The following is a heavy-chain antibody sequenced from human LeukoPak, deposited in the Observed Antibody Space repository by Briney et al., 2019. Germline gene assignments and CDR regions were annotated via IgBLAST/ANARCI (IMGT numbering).Heavy chain of an antibody. J-gene: IGHJ4*02. D-gene: IGHD1-26*01. CDR2: IYYSGST. V-gene: IGHV4-59*01. CDR1: GGSISSYY. Sequence: SETLSLTCTVSGGSISSYYWSWIRQPPGKGLEWIGYIYYSGSTNYNPSLKSRVTISVDTSKNQFSLKLSSVTAADTAVYYCARDSSIVGATHFGLWGQGTLVTVSS. CDR3: ARDSSIVGATHFGL.